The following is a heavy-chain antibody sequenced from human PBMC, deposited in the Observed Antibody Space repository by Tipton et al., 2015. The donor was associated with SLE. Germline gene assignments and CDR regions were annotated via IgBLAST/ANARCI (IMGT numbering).Heavy chain of an antibody. CDR3: ARDQNARTDS. J-gene: IGHJ5*01. CDR1: GDSISSGRYF. D-gene: IGHD2/OR15-2a*01. V-gene: IGHV4-61*09. CDR2: IYTSGIT. Sequence: TLSLTCTVFGDSISSGRYFWNWIRQPAGKGLEWIGHIYTSGITNYNPSLKSRVTISLDTSKNQFSLKLTSVTAADTAVYYCARDQNARTDSWGQGTLVTVSS.